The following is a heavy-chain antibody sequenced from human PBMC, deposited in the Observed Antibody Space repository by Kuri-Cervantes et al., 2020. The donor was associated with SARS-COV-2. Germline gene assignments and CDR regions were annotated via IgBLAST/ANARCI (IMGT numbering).Heavy chain of an antibody. CDR1: GGSISSSSYY. CDR2: IYYSGST. V-gene: IGHV4-39*01. J-gene: IGHJ6*02. Sequence: SEILSLTCTVSGGSISSSSYYWGWIRQPPGKGLEWIGSIYYSGSTYYNPSLRSRVTISVDTSKNQFSLKLSSVTAADTAVYYCARVPGYDFWSGYNRFGYYGMDVWGQGTTVTVSS. D-gene: IGHD3-3*01. CDR3: ARVPGYDFWSGYNRFGYYGMDV.